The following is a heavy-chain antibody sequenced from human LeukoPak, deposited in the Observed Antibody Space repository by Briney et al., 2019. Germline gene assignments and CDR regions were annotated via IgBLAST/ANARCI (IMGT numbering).Heavy chain of an antibody. V-gene: IGHV4-34*01. CDR1: GGSFSGYY. CDR3: AAGHASPLDY. D-gene: IGHD6-13*01. Sequence: PSETLSLTCAVYGGSFSGYYWSWIRQPPGKGLEWTGEINHSGSTNYNPSLKSRVTISVDTSKNQFSLKLSSVTAADTAVYYCAAGHASPLDYWGQGTLVTVSS. CDR2: INHSGST. J-gene: IGHJ4*02.